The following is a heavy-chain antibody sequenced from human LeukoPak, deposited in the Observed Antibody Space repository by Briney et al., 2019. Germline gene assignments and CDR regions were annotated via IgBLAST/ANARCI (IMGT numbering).Heavy chain of an antibody. CDR1: GHSISSGSY. CDR3: ARTYYYGSFEKNRFDP. V-gene: IGHV4-38-2*01. CDR2: MYHSGST. D-gene: IGHD3-10*01. J-gene: IGHJ5*02. Sequence: SETLSLTCAVSGHSISSGSYWGWIRQPPGKGLEWIGSMYHSGSTFCNPSLMSRVTISVDTSNNQFSLKLSSVTAADTAVYYCARTYYYGSFEKNRFDPWGQGTLVTVSS.